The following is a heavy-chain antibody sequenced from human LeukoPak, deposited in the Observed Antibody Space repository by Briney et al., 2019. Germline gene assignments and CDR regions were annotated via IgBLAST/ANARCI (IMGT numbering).Heavy chain of an antibody. CDR2: ISSSSSTI. CDR3: ARVAPRGYSYGWDY. Sequence: GGSLRLSCAASGFTFSNYAMSWVRQAPGKGLEWVSYISSSSSTIYYADSVKGRFTISRDNAKNSLYLQMNSLRAEDTAVYYCARVAPRGYSYGWDYWGQGTLVTVSS. CDR1: GFTFSNYA. D-gene: IGHD5-18*01. V-gene: IGHV3-48*04. J-gene: IGHJ4*02.